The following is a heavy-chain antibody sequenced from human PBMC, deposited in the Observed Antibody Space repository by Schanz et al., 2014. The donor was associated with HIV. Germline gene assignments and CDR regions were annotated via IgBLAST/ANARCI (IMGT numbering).Heavy chain of an antibody. CDR3: AKDLGSSGCYENYYGMDV. D-gene: IGHD6-19*01. J-gene: IGHJ6*02. CDR2: ISYDGSNK. V-gene: IGHV3-30*18. Sequence: QVQVVESGGGVVQPGRSLRLSCAASGFTFSSYGMHWVRQAPGKGLEWVAVISYDGSNKYYADSVKGRFTISRDNSKNTLYLQMNSLRAEDTAVYYCAKDLGSSGCYENYYGMDVWGQGTTVTVSS. CDR1: GFTFSSYG.